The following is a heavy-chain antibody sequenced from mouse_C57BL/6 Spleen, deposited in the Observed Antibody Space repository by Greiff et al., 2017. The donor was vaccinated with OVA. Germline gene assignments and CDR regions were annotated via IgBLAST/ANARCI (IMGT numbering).Heavy chain of an antibody. J-gene: IGHJ4*01. Sequence: EVQVVESGEGLVKPGGSLKLSCAASGFNFSSYAMSWVRQTPEKRLEWVAYISSGGDYIYYAATVQGRFTISRDNARNILYLQMRCLKSEDTAMYYCTTGYDYYAMDYWGQGTSVTVSS. V-gene: IGHV5-9-1*02. CDR1: GFNFSSYA. D-gene: IGHD2-10*02. CDR2: ISSGGDYI. CDR3: TTGYDYYAMDY.